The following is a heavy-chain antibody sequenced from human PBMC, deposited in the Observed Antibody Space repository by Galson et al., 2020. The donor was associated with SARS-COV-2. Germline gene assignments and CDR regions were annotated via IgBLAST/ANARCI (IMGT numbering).Heavy chain of an antibody. CDR2: AHYSGNT. J-gene: IGHJ5*02. CDR3: ARDHSTSSLSWFDP. CDR1: GGSISSYY. D-gene: IGHD6-6*01. V-gene: IGHV4-59*01. Sequence: SETLSLTCSVSGGSISSYYWSWIRQPPGKGLEWIGYAHYSGNTNYNPSLKSRVTISIDTSKTQFFLKLNSVTAAGTAVYFCARDHSTSSLSWFDPWGQGTLVTVSS.